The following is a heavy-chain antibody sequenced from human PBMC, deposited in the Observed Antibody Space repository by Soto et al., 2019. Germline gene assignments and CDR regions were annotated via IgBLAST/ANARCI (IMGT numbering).Heavy chain of an antibody. Sequence: SETLSLTCAVSGYSISSGYYWGWIRQPPGKGLEWIGSIYHSGSTYYNPSLKSRVTISVDTSKNQFSLKLSSVTAADTAVYYCARGLVIRPYYYHGMDVWGQGTTVT. J-gene: IGHJ6*02. CDR3: ARGLVIRPYYYHGMDV. CDR2: IYHSGST. V-gene: IGHV4-38-2*01. CDR1: GYSISSGYY. D-gene: IGHD3-9*01.